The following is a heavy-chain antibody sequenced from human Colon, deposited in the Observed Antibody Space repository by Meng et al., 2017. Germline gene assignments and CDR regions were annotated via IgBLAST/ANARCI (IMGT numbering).Heavy chain of an antibody. J-gene: IGHJ1*01. D-gene: IGHD3-10*01. CDR1: GGSISSGGYY. Sequence: QVQLQESGPGLGKPSQPLSLTCTVSGGSISSGGYYWNWIRQPPGKGLEWLGYISNSGTTYYNSSLQSRITVSLDTSKNQFSLKLTSVTAADTAVYHCLRGSGGSVWGQGTLVTVSS. V-gene: IGHV4-30-4*01. CDR3: LRGSGGSV. CDR2: ISNSGTT.